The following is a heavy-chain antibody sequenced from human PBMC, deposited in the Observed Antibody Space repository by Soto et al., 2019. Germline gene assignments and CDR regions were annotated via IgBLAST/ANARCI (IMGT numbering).Heavy chain of an antibody. CDR3: ARGLKDCSSTSCHPKRKGYYDYGMDV. V-gene: IGHV1-18*04. CDR2: ISAYNGNT. D-gene: IGHD2-2*01. CDR1: GYTFTSYG. Sequence: ASVNVSCKASGYTFTSYGISWVRQAPGQGLEWMGWISAYNGNTNYAQKLQGRVAMTTDTSTSTAYVQLRSLRSDDTAVSYCARGLKDCSSTSCHPKRKGYYDYGMDVWGQGTTVTVSS. J-gene: IGHJ6*02.